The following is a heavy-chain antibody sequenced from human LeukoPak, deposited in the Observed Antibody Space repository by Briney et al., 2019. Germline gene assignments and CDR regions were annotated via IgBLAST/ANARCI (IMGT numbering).Heavy chain of an antibody. V-gene: IGHV3-30*02. J-gene: IGHJ5*02. D-gene: IGHD3-10*01. CDR1: GFTFSSYG. CDR3: AKDLTYYYGSGRVNWFDP. Sequence: GGSLRLSCAASGFTFSSYGMHWVRQAPGKGLEWVAFIRYDGSNKYYADSVKGRFTISGDNSKNTLYLQMNSLRAEDTAVYYCAKDLTYYYGSGRVNWFDPWGQGTLVTVSS. CDR2: IRYDGSNK.